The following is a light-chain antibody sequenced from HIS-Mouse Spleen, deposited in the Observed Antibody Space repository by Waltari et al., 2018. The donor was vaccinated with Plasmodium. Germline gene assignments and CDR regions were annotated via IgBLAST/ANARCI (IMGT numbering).Light chain of an antibody. J-gene: IGKJ1*01. CDR2: GAS. CDR3: QQYNNWPRGT. CDR1: QSVSSN. V-gene: IGKV3-15*01. Sequence: EIVMTQSPATLSVSPGERATLSCRASQSVSSNLAWYQQKPGQAPRLLISGASPRATGIPARFSGSESGTEFTLTISSMQSEDFAVYYCQQYNNWPRGTFGQGTKVEIK.